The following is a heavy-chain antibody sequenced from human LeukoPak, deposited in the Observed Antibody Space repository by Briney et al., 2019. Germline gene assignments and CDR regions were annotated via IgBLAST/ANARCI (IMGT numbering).Heavy chain of an antibody. CDR1: GFTFSDYY. D-gene: IGHD4-17*01. CDR2: ISSSSSYT. V-gene: IGHV3-11*06. Sequence: GGSLRLSCAASGFTFSDYYMSWIRQAPGKGLEWVSYISSSSSYTNYADSVKGRFTISRDNAKNSLYLQMNSLRAEDTAVYYCARLYGDYLYWFDPWGQGTLVTVSS. CDR3: ARLYGDYLYWFDP. J-gene: IGHJ5*02.